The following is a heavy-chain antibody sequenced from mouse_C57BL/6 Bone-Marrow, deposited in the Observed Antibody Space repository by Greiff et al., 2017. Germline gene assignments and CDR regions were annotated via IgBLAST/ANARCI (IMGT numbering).Heavy chain of an antibody. V-gene: IGHV1-82*01. CDR2: IYPGDGDT. D-gene: IGHD6-1*01. Sequence: VKLQESGPELVKPGASVKISCKASGYAFSSSWMNWVKQRPGKGLEWIGRIYPGDGDTNYNGKFKGKATLTADKSSSTAYMQLSSLTSEDSAVYFVARGGYSVSSPWFGYWGQGTTLTVSS. CDR3: ARGGYSVSSPWFGY. CDR1: GYAFSSSW. J-gene: IGHJ2*01.